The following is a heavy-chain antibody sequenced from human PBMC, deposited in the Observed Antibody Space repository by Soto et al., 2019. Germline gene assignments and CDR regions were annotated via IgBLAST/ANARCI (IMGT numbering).Heavy chain of an antibody. CDR1: GGSISSYY. J-gene: IGHJ6*03. V-gene: IGHV4-59*01. Sequence: SETLSLTCTVSGGSISSYYWSWIRQPPGKGLEWIGYIYYSGSTNYNPSLKSRVTISVDTSKNQFSLKLSSVTAADTAVYYCARVGVGGVPAAMPRYYYYMDVWGKGTTVTVSS. CDR2: IYYSGST. D-gene: IGHD2-2*01. CDR3: ARVGVGGVPAAMPRYYYYMDV.